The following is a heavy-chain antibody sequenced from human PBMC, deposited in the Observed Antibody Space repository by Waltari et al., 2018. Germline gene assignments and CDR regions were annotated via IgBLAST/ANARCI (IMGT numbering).Heavy chain of an antibody. CDR2: VDPEDGET. Sequence: EVQLVQSGSELTKPGPTVKISCKASGCTLTGYYLHWVQQAPGKGHEWMGRVDPEDGETIYAEKSQGRVTITADTSTDTAYMEMRSMRSEDTAVNYCGTGIAPLGGLPNYWGQGTLVTVSS. V-gene: IGHV1-69-2*01. CDR3: GTGIAPLGGLPNY. CDR1: GCTLTGYY. D-gene: IGHD2-15*01. J-gene: IGHJ4*02.